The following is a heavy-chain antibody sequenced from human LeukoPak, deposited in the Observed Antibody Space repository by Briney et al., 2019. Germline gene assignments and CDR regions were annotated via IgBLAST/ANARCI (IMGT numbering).Heavy chain of an antibody. D-gene: IGHD1-1*01. CDR3: AKGLERESRLDS. CDR1: GFTFSSYT. J-gene: IGHJ4*02. V-gene: IGHV3-23*01. CDR2: IRNSDGMT. Sequence: GGSLRLSCAASGFTFSSYTMYWVRQAPGQGLEWVSGIRNSDGMTYYADSVRGRFAISTDNSKNTLYLQMNSLRTEDTALYYCAKGLERESRLDSWGQGTLVTVSS.